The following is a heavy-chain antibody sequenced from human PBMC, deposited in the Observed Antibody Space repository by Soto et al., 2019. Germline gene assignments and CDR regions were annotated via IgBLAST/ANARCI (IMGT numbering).Heavy chain of an antibody. Sequence: EVQLVESGGGLVKPGGSLRLSCAASGFTFSSYSMNWVRQAPGKGLEWVSTISRSSNYIHYADSVKGRFTISRDNAKNSLYLQMNSLRAEDTAVYYCARGWLQGYDAFDIWGQGTMVTVSS. CDR1: GFTFSSYS. D-gene: IGHD5-12*01. J-gene: IGHJ3*02. CDR3: ARGWLQGYDAFDI. CDR2: ISRSSNYI. V-gene: IGHV3-21*01.